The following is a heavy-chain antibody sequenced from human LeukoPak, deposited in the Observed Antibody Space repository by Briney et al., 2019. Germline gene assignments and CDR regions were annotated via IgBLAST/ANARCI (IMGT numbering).Heavy chain of an antibody. CDR1: GGTMSGYY. J-gene: IGHJ4*02. CDR3: ARKSDGDYDNFDY. Sequence: PSETLSLTCTVSGGTMSGYYWTWLRQPPGKGLEWIGYIYYSGGTNYNPSLKSRVTISIDTSKNQLSLKLSSVTAADTAVYYCARKSDGDYDNFDYWGQGTLVTVSS. V-gene: IGHV4-59*01. D-gene: IGHD4-17*01. CDR2: IYYSGGT.